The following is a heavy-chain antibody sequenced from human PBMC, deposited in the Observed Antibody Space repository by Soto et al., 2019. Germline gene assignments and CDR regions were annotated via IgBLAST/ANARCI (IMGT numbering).Heavy chain of an antibody. D-gene: IGHD2-2*01. CDR1: GFTFSSYA. CDR3: ARDRQGYCISTSCYSVYYYYYGMDV. Sequence: QVQLVESGGGVVQPGRSLRLSCAASGFTFSSYAMHWVRQAPGKGLEWVAVISYDGSNKYYADSVKGRFTISRDNSKNTLYLQMNSLRAEDTAVYYCARDRQGYCISTSCYSVYYYYYGMDVWGQGTTVTVSS. V-gene: IGHV3-30-3*01. J-gene: IGHJ6*02. CDR2: ISYDGSNK.